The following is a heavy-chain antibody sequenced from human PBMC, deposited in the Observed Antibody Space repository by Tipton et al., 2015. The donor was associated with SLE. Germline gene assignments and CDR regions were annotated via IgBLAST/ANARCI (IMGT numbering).Heavy chain of an antibody. CDR2: IYYSGST. V-gene: IGHV4-61*02. Sequence: TLSLTCTVSGGSISSGSYYWSWIRQPAGKGLEWIGRIYYSGSTNYNPSLKSRVTISVDTSKNQFSLKLSSVTAADTAVYYCARSDYYDSSGYYYLDYWGQGTLVTVSS. CDR3: ARSDYYDSSGYYYLDY. CDR1: GGSISSGSYY. D-gene: IGHD3-22*01. J-gene: IGHJ4*02.